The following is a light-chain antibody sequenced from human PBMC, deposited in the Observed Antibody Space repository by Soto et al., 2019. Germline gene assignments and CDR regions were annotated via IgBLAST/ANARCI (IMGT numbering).Light chain of an antibody. V-gene: IGKV2-28*01. J-gene: IGKJ5*01. Sequence: DIVLTQSPLSLPVTPGEPASISCRSSQSLLQSNGNNHVDWYLQRPGQSPQLLLYLASSRASGVPDRFIGSGSGTEFSLEISRVEAEDVGVYYCLQAAQSPLTFGQGTRLEIK. CDR2: LAS. CDR1: QSLLQSNGNNH. CDR3: LQAAQSPLT.